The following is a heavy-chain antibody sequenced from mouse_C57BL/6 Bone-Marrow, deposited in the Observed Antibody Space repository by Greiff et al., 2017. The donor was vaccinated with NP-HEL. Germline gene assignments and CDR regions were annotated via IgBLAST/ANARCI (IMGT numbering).Heavy chain of an antibody. V-gene: IGHV3-8*01. CDR2: ISYSGST. CDR3: ARYPYYYGSSYVNWYFDV. Sequence: EVQLQQSGPGLAKPSQTLSLTCSVTGYSITSDYWNWIRKFPGNKLEYMGYISYSGSTYYNPSLKSRISITRDTSKNQYYLQLNSVTTEDTATYYCARYPYYYGSSYVNWYFDVWGTGTTVTVSS. D-gene: IGHD1-1*01. J-gene: IGHJ1*03. CDR1: GYSITSDY.